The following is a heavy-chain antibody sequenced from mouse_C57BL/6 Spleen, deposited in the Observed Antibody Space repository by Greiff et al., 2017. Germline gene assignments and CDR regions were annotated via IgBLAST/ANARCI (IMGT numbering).Heavy chain of an antibody. J-gene: IGHJ2*01. CDR1: GYTFTSYW. CDR3: ARYIYYGNLYYFDY. CDR2: IDPSDSYT. Sequence: QVQLQQPGAELVKPGASVKLSCKASGYTFTSYWMQWVKQRPGQGLEWIGEIDPSDSYTNYNQKFKGKATLTVDTSSSTAYMQLSSLTSEDSAVYYCARYIYYGNLYYFDYWGQGTTLTVSS. V-gene: IGHV1-50*01. D-gene: IGHD2-1*01.